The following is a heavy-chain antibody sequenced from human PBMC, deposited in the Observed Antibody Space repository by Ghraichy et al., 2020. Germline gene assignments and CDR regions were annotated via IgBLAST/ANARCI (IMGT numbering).Heavy chain of an antibody. V-gene: IGHV3-7*01. CDR2: IKQDGSEK. J-gene: IGHJ4*02. CDR1: GFTFSSYW. CDR3: AREGWRCSGGSCYDY. D-gene: IGHD2-15*01. Sequence: GSLRLSCAASGFTFSSYWMSWVRQAPGKGLEWVVNIKQDGSEKYYVDSVKGRFTISRDNAKNSLYLQMNSLRAEDTAVYYCAREGWRCSGGSCYDYWGQGTLVTVSS.